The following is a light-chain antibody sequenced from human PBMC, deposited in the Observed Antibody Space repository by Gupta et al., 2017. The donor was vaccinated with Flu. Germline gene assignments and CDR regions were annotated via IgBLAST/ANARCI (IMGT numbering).Light chain of an antibody. CDR1: SSDLGNNF. J-gene: IGLJ3*02. Sequence: QSVLTHQSSSSAAPGPNVTISRSGSSSDLGNNFVSWYLQLPRTAPKLLIYENNNRPSGVPYRFSGSKSGTSATLTITGLQTEDDADYYCRSCNTSLTAEVFGGGTKLTVL. V-gene: IGLV1-51*02. CDR2: ENN. CDR3: RSCNTSLTAEV.